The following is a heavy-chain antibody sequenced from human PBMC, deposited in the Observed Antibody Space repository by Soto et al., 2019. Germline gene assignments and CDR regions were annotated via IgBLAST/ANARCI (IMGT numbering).Heavy chain of an antibody. Sequence: EVQLLESGGGLVQPGGSLRLSCAASGFTFNNYAMTWVRQAPGKGPEWVSTVLQSGDGTFYADSVRGRFIISRDNSKDRLYLQMNSLRAEDTAVYQCVRDYYHISGSHYDIPLDSWGQGTLFTVSS. CDR3: VRDYYHISGSHYDIPLDS. CDR1: GFTFNNYA. CDR2: VLQSGDGT. D-gene: IGHD3-10*01. J-gene: IGHJ4*02. V-gene: IGHV3-23*01.